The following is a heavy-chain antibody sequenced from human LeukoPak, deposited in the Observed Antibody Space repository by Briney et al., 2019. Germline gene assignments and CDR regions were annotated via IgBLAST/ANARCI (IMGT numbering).Heavy chain of an antibody. V-gene: IGHV1-2*02. Sequence: ASVKVSCKASGYTFTGYSMHWVRQAPGQGLEWMGWIHPISGGINYAQRFQGRVTMTWDTSINTAYMEMSGLRFDDTAVYYCARGYGGDWFDRWGQGTLVVVSS. CDR1: GYTFTGYS. J-gene: IGHJ5*02. D-gene: IGHD1-1*01. CDR3: ARGYGGDWFDR. CDR2: IHPISGGI.